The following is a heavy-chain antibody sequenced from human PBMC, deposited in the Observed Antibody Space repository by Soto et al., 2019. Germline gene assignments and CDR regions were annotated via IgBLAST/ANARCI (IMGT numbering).Heavy chain of an antibody. J-gene: IGHJ4*02. CDR3: ARRTLGSSIGIGDY. D-gene: IGHD7-27*01. CDR1: GYTFTSYG. CDR2: ISGDDGNT. V-gene: IGHV1-18*03. Sequence: QVQLVQSGAEVKKPGASVKVSCKASGYTFTSYGISWVRQAPGQGLEWMGCISGDDGNTDYAQNLQGRITMTTDTSTSTAYMELRSLRSDDMAVYYCARRTLGSSIGIGDYWGQGALVTVSS.